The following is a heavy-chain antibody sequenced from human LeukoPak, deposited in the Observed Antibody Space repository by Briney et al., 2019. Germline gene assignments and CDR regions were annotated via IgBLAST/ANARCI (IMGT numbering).Heavy chain of an antibody. V-gene: IGHV3-15*01. D-gene: IGHD3-10*01. Sequence: PGGSLRLSCTVSGFTVSSNSMSWVRQAPGKGLEWVGRIKSKTDGGTTDYAAPVKGRFTISRDDSKNTLYLQMNSLKTEDTAVYYCTTRLLLWFGELLDYWGQGTLVTVSS. CDR3: TTRLLLWFGELLDY. CDR1: GFTVSSNS. J-gene: IGHJ4*02. CDR2: IKSKTDGGTT.